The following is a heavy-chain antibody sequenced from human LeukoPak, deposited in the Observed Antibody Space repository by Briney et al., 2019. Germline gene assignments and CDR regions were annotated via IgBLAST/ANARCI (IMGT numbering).Heavy chain of an antibody. CDR3: ASRTGTTGTHPFDY. V-gene: IGHV4-39*01. J-gene: IGHJ4*02. CDR2: IYYSGST. CDR1: GGSISSSSYY. D-gene: IGHD1-1*01. Sequence: SETLSLTCTVSGGSISSSSYYWGWIRQPPGKGLEWIGSIYYSGSTYYNPSLKSRVTISVDTSKNQFSLKLSSVTAADTAVYYCASRTGTTGTHPFDYWGQGTLVTVSS.